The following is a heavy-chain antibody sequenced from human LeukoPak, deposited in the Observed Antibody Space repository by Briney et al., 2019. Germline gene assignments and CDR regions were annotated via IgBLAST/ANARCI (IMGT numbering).Heavy chain of an antibody. CDR2: ISGSGGST. CDR1: GFTFSSYA. J-gene: IGHJ3*02. V-gene: IGHV3-23*01. Sequence: GGSLRLSCAASGFTFSSYAMSWVRQAPGKGLEWASAISGSGGSTYYADSVKGRFTISRDNSKNTLYLQMNSLRAEDTAVYYRAKEGAYCGGDCYLDAFDIWGQGTMVTVSS. CDR3: AKEGAYCGGDCYLDAFDI. D-gene: IGHD2-21*02.